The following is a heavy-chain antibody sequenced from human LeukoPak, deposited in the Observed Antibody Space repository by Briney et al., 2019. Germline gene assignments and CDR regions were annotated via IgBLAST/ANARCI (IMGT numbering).Heavy chain of an antibody. Sequence: SETLSLTCAVYGGSFSGYDWSWLRQPPGKGLEWIGEINHSGSTNYNPSLKSRVTISVDTSKNQFSLKLSSVTAADTAVYYCASTYSSGWYLWGQGTLVTVSS. CDR3: ASTYSSGWYL. V-gene: IGHV4-34*01. D-gene: IGHD6-19*01. J-gene: IGHJ4*02. CDR1: GGSFSGYD. CDR2: INHSGST.